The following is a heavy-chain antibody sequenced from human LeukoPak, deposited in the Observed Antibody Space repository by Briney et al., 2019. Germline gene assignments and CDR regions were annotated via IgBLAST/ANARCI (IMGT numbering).Heavy chain of an antibody. CDR1: GYTFTGYY. D-gene: IGHD4-23*01. CDR3: ARDQATVATPWWDH. Sequence: ASVKVSCKASGYTFTGYYVHWVRQAPGQGLEWMGWINPNSGGTNYARKFQGSVTMTRDTSISTAYMVLSRLRSDDTAVYFCARDQATVATPWWDHRGQGTLVTVSS. J-gene: IGHJ4*02. V-gene: IGHV1-2*02. CDR2: INPNSGGT.